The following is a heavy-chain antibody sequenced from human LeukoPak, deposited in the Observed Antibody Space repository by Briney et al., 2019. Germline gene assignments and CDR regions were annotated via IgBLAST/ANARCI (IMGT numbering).Heavy chain of an antibody. CDR3: AKDMSSSWPYYFDY. J-gene: IGHJ4*02. D-gene: IGHD6-13*01. CDR1: GFTFSDYY. V-gene: IGHV3-11*01. CDR2: ISSSGSTI. Sequence: GGSLRLSCAASGFTFSDYYMSWIRQAPGKGLEWVSYISSSGSTIYYADSVKGRFTISRDNAKNSLYLQMNSLRAEDTALYYCAKDMSSSWPYYFDYWGQGTLVTVSS.